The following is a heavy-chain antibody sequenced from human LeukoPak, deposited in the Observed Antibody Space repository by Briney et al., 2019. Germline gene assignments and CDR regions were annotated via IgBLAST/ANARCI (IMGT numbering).Heavy chain of an antibody. D-gene: IGHD6-13*01. CDR1: GDSISSSSYY. J-gene: IGHJ4*02. Sequence: SETLSLTCTVSGDSISSSSYYWGWIRQPPGKGLEWIGSIYYSGSTHYNPCLKSRVTISVDTSKNQYSLKLSSVTAADTAVYYCASPPGIGEAGYFEYWGRGPVVSVS. CDR2: IYYSGST. CDR3: ASPPGIGEAGYFEY. V-gene: IGHV4-39*01.